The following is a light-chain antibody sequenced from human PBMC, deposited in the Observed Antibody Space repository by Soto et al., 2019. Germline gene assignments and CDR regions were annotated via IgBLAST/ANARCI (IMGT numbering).Light chain of an antibody. CDR3: QQYKNGWT. CDR2: GAS. Sequence: IVMTQSPATLSVSPGERATLSCRARQGLGGSLAWYQQKPGQAPRLLIYGASTRVTGIPARFSGSGSGTEFTLTISSLQSEDFAVYYCQQYKNGWTFGQGTKVDI. J-gene: IGKJ1*01. V-gene: IGKV3-15*01. CDR1: QGLGGS.